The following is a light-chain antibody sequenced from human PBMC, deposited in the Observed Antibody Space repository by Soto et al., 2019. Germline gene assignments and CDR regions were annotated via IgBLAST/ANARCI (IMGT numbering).Light chain of an antibody. CDR1: QSISTW. J-gene: IGKJ4*01. CDR2: KAS. CDR3: QPYYTYSP. Sequence: DIQMTQSPPSLSASVGDRVTITCRASQSISTWLAWYQQKPGKAPNLLIYKASSLESTVPSRFSGSGSGTEFTLTISSLQPDDFATYYCQPYYTYSPFGGGTKVEIK. V-gene: IGKV1-5*03.